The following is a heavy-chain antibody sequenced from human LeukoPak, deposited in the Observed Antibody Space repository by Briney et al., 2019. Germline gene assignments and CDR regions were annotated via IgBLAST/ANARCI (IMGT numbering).Heavy chain of an antibody. Sequence: PGGSLRLSCAASGFPFSTYSMHWVRQAPGKGLEWVAVISYDGSNKYYADSVKGRFTISRDNSKNTLYLQMNSLRAEDTAVYYCAKTGLPYYFDYWGQGTLVTVSS. CDR1: GFPFSTYS. J-gene: IGHJ4*02. CDR3: AKTGLPYYFDY. D-gene: IGHD1-14*01. V-gene: IGHV3-30*18. CDR2: ISYDGSNK.